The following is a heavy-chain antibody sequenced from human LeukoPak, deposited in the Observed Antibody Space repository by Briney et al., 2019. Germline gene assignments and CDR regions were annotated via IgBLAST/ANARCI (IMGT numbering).Heavy chain of an antibody. D-gene: IGHD4-17*01. CDR1: GFTFSSYW. Sequence: GGSLRLSCAASGFTFSSYWMSWVRQAPGKGLEWVANIKQDGSEKYYVDSVKGRFTISRDSAKNSLYLQMNSLGVEDTAVYYCARDDTVTTRVGFIDWGQGTLVTVSS. J-gene: IGHJ4*02. CDR3: ARDDTVTTRVGFID. V-gene: IGHV3-7*01. CDR2: IKQDGSEK.